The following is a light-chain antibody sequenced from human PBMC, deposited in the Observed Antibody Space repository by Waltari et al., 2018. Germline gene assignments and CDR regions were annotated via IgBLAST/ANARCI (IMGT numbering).Light chain of an antibody. J-gene: IGKJ2*01. Sequence: SQSLAFSDGKTYLNWFHQRPGQSPRRLIYKVSNRESGVPDRISGSGSGTDFALKISRVEAEDVGVYYCLEGAQWYTFGQGTKLEIK. CDR1: QSLAFSDGKTY. CDR3: LEGAQWYT. CDR2: KVS. V-gene: IGKV2-30*01.